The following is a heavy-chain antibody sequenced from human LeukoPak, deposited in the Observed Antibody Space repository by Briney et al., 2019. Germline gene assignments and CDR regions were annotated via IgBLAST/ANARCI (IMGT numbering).Heavy chain of an antibody. D-gene: IGHD1-26*01. CDR3: ARHKRVGATKHFDY. Sequence: PSETLSLTCTVSGVSISSSYSYWGWIRQPPGMGLEWIGSIYYTGNTYYNASPKSQVSISIDTSKNQFSLKLTSVTAADTAVYYCARHKRVGATKHFDYWGQGTLVTVSS. CDR1: GVSISSSYSY. J-gene: IGHJ4*02. CDR2: IYYTGNT. V-gene: IGHV4-39*01.